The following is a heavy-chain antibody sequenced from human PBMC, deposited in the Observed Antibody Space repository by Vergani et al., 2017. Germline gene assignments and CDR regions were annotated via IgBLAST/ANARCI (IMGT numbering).Heavy chain of an antibody. Sequence: QVQLVESGGGVVQPGRSLRLSCAASGFTFSSYGMHWVRQAPGKGLEWVAVISYDGSNKYYADSVKGRFTISRDNSKNTLYLQMNSLRAEDTAVYYCAKDRLIVPLRYYFDYWGQGTLVTVSS. CDR3: AKDRLIVPLRYYFDY. V-gene: IGHV3-30*18. CDR2: ISYDGSNK. J-gene: IGHJ4*02. D-gene: IGHD3-22*01. CDR1: GFTFSSYG.